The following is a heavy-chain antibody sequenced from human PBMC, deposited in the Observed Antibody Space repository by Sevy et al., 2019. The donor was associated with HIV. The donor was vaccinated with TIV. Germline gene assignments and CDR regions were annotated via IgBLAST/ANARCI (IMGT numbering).Heavy chain of an antibody. J-gene: IGHJ4*02. Sequence: GGSLRLSCAATGFTCSNYAMHWVRQAPGKGMEWVAIIWSDGAYQYHGDSVKGRFTISRDNSKNTLYLQMNNVRVEDTAVYYCARGGYYYDNAAYYALDSWGQGTLVTVSP. D-gene: IGHD3-22*01. V-gene: IGHV3-33*01. CDR1: GFTCSNYA. CDR2: IWSDGAYQ. CDR3: ARGGYYYDNAAYYALDS.